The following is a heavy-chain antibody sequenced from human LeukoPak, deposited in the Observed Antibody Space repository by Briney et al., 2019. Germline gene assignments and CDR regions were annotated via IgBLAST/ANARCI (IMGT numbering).Heavy chain of an antibody. D-gene: IGHD2-21*02. CDR1: GGSISSSSYY. CDR2: IYYSGST. CDR3: ASLYCGGDCYPDY. J-gene: IGHJ4*02. V-gene: IGHV4-39*01. Sequence: PSETLSLTRTVSGGSISSSSYYWGWIRQPPGKGLEWIGSIYYSGSTYYNPSLKSRVTISVDTSKNQFSLKLSSVTAADTAVYYCASLYCGGDCYPDYWGQGTLVTVSS.